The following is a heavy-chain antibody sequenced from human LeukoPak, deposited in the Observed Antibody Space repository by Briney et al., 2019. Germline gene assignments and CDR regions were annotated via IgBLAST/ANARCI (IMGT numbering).Heavy chain of an antibody. CDR1: GFTFSSYA. J-gene: IGHJ4*02. V-gene: IGHV3-23*01. D-gene: IGHD6-25*01. Sequence: EGSVRRSCGASGFTFSSYAMSWLRQAPGKGLEWVSAISGSGGSTYYGDSVKGRFTISRDNSKNTLYLQMNSLRAEETAVYYCAKYPHSPYSSGCYHSLDYWGQGTLVTVSS. CDR3: AKYPHSPYSSGCYHSLDY. CDR2: ISGSGGST.